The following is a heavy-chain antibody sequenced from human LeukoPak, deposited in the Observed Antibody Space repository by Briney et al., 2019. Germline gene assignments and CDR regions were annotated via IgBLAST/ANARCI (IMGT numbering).Heavy chain of an antibody. J-gene: IGHJ3*02. V-gene: IGHV4-59*12. D-gene: IGHD2-21*01. CDR1: GGSISNYY. CDR2: KYNSGSA. Sequence: PSETLSLTCTVSGGSISNYYWSWIRQPPGKGLEWIGYKYNSGSAKYNPSLKSRVTISLDTSKNQFSLKLSSVTAADTAVYYCARGAFAGDAFDIWGQGTMVTVSS. CDR3: ARGAFAGDAFDI.